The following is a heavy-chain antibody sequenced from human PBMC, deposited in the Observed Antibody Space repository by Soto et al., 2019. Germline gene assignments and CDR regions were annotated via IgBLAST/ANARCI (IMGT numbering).Heavy chain of an antibody. CDR3: ARAAVYYDYVWGSYRLDY. D-gene: IGHD3-16*02. CDR1: GFTFSSYA. J-gene: IGHJ4*02. V-gene: IGHV3-30-3*01. CDR2: ISYDGRNK. Sequence: QVQLVESGGGVVQPGRSLRLSCAASGFTFSSYAMHWVRQAPGKGLEWVAVISYDGRNKYYADSVKGRFTISRDNSKNTLYLQMNSLRAEDTAVYYCARAAVYYDYVWGSYRLDYWGQGTLVTVSS.